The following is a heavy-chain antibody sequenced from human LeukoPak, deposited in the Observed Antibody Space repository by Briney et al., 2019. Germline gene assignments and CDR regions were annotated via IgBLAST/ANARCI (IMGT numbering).Heavy chain of an antibody. CDR2: IWYDGSSK. D-gene: IGHD4-17*01. CDR3: AREGTDYGDYKNWFDP. V-gene: IGHV3-33*01. Sequence: GGSLRLSCAASGFTFSSFAIHWVRRVPGKGLEWVAAIWYDGSSKYYVDSMKGRFTISRDNSKNTVYLQMNSLRAEDTAVYYCAREGTDYGDYKNWFDPWGQGTLATVSS. CDR1: GFTFSSFA. J-gene: IGHJ5*02.